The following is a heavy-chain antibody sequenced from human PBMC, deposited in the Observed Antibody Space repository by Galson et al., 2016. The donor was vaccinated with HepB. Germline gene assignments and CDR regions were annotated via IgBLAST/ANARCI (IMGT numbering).Heavy chain of an antibody. CDR3: VRSVSEAY. D-gene: IGHD5/OR15-5a*01. V-gene: IGHV3-7*01. J-gene: IGHJ4*02. CDR1: GFTFSEYL. CDR2: IKEDGSEK. Sequence: SLRLSCAASGFTFSEYLMTWVRQAPGKGLEWVANIKEDGSEKHYVDSVKGRFTISRDNAMNSLYLQMDSLRAEDTAVYYCVRSVSEAYWGQGALVTVSS.